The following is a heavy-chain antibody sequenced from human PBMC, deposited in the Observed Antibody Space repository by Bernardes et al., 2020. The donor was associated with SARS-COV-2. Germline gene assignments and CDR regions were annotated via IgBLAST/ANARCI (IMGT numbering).Heavy chain of an antibody. V-gene: IGHV4-61*02. CDR2: FHTRGST. D-gene: IGHD4-17*01. CDR3: ALTTVVPWAFDI. J-gene: IGHJ3*02. CDR1: GDSLSSGDYY. Sequence: TLSLTCTVSGDSLSSGDYYCSWIRQPAGKGLEYIGRFHTRGSTKYNPSHKSRVTMLLDISKNQFSLRLTSVTAADTAVYYCALTTVVPWAFDIWGQGSMVTVSS.